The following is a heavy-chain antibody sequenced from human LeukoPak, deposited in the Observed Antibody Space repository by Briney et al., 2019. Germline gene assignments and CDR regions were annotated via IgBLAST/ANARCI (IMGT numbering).Heavy chain of an antibody. V-gene: IGHV3-53*01. D-gene: IGHD3-10*01. CDR1: GFTVSTIY. CDR3: AKGGMVRGPLPYYNMDV. J-gene: IGHJ6*02. CDR2: IYTDDTT. Sequence: GGSLRLSCAASGFTVSTIYMTWVRQAPGKGLEWVSVIYTDDTTYYAGSVRGRFTIPRDSSKNTLYLHMTSVRAEDTAVYYCAKGGMVRGPLPYYNMDVWGQGTTVTVSS.